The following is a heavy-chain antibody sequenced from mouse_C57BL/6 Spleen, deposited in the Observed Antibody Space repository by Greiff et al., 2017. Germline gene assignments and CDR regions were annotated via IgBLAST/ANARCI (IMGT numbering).Heavy chain of an antibody. CDR2: INPNNDGT. Sequence: VQLQQSGAELVKPGASVKMSCKASGYTFTDYNMHWVKQSHGKSLEWIGYINPNNDGTSYNQKFKGKAPLTVDKSSSTAYMELPSLTSEYSAVYDCARGTGVDYWGQGTTLTVSS. V-gene: IGHV1-22*01. D-gene: IGHD3-3*01. J-gene: IGHJ2*01. CDR1: GYTFTDYN. CDR3: ARGTGVDY.